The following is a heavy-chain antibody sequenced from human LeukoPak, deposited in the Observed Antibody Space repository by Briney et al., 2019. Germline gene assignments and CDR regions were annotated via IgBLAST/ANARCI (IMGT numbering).Heavy chain of an antibody. Sequence: SVKVSCKASGGTFSSYAISWVRQAPRQGLEWMGRIIPILGIANYAQKFQGRVTITADKSTSTAYMELSSLRSEDTAVYYCARDRGVEMATKIDYWGQGTLVTVSS. CDR1: GGTFSSYA. D-gene: IGHD5-24*01. V-gene: IGHV1-69*04. CDR2: IIPILGIA. CDR3: ARDRGVEMATKIDY. J-gene: IGHJ4*02.